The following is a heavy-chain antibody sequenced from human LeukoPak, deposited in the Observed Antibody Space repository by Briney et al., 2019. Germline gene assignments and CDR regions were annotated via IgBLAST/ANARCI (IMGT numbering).Heavy chain of an antibody. CDR1: GGSISSYY. J-gene: IGHJ4*02. D-gene: IGHD4-17*01. CDR2: IYTSGST. V-gene: IGHV4-4*07. CDR3: ARDSASHGDYRPGDY. Sequence: SETLSLTCTVSGGSISSYYWSWIRQPAGKGLEWIGRIYTSGSTNYNPSLKSRVTMSVDTSKNQFSLKLSSVTAADTAVYYCARDSASHGDYRPGDYWGQGTLVTVSS.